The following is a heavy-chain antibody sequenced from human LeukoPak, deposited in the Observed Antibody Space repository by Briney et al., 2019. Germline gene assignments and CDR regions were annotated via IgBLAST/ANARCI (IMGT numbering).Heavy chain of an antibody. CDR1: GGSISSYY. CDR3: ARDCSSTSCSNAFDI. J-gene: IGHJ3*02. CDR2: IYTSGST. Sequence: SETLSLTCTVSGGSISSYYWSWIRQPAGKGLEWIGRIYTSGSTNYNPSLKSRVTMSVDTSKNQFSLKLSSVTAADTVVYYCARDCSSTSCSNAFDIWGQGTMVTVSS. V-gene: IGHV4-4*07. D-gene: IGHD2-2*01.